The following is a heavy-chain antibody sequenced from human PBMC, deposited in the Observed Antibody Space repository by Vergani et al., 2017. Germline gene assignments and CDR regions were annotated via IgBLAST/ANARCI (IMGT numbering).Heavy chain of an antibody. D-gene: IGHD2-2*02. CDR1: GFALNRHA. CDR2: ISFDGTNE. CDR3: VRDRGLCAGGRCYTEAWDY. J-gene: IGHJ4*02. Sequence: QVQLVESGGGVVQPGTSLRLSCVVSGFALNRHAMYWVRQAPGKGLEWVVGISFDGTNEYYPDLVKGRFTSSREIAKNTLYLQVRSLRLEDTGVYHCVRDRGLCAGGRCYTEAWDYWGQGTPVTVSS. V-gene: IGHV3-30-3*01.